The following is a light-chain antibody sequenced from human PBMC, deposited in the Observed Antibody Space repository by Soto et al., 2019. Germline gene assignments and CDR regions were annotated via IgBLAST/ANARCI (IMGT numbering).Light chain of an antibody. Sequence: QSVLTQPASVSGSPGQSITISCTGTSSDVGGYNYVSWYQQYPGKAPKLMIYDVSNRPSGVSNRFSGSKSGNTASLTISGLQAEDEADYYCRSYRSSSTYVFGTGTKVTVL. J-gene: IGLJ1*01. CDR2: DVS. CDR3: RSYRSSSTYV. V-gene: IGLV2-14*01. CDR1: SSDVGGYNY.